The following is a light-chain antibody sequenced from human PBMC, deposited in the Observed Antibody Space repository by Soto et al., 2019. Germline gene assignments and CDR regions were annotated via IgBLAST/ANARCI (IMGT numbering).Light chain of an antibody. J-gene: IGKJ5*01. CDR3: QQYNNWPLLIT. CDR2: GAS. Sequence: EIMMTQSPATLSVSPGERASLSCRSSQTVTTNLAWYQQKPGQAPRLLIYGASTRATGVPARFSGSGSGTEFTLTISSLQSEDFALFYCQQYNNWPLLITLGQGTRLEI. CDR1: QTVTTN. V-gene: IGKV3-15*01.